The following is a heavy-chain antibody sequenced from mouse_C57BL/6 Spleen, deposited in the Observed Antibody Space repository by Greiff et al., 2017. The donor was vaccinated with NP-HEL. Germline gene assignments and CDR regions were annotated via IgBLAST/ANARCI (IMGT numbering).Heavy chain of an antibody. CDR2: IHPNSGST. D-gene: IGHD1-1*01. CDR1: GYTFTSYW. Sequence: QVQLQQSGAELVKPGASVKLSCKASGYTFTSYWMHWVKQRPGQGLEWIGMIHPNSGSTNYNEKFKSKATLTVDKSSSTAYMQLSSLTSEDSAVYYCARPYCGSSYDFDDWGQGTTLTVAS. CDR3: ARPYCGSSYDFDD. J-gene: IGHJ2*01. V-gene: IGHV1-64*01.